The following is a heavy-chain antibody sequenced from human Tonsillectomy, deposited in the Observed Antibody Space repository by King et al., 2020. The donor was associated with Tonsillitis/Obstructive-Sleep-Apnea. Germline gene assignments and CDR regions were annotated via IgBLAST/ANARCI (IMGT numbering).Heavy chain of an antibody. Sequence: QLVQSGAEVKKPGESLKISCKGSGYSFTSYWIGWVRQMPGKGLEWMGIIYPGDSDTRYSPSFQGQVTISADKSISTAYLQWSSLKASDTAMYYCSREQYYDFWCGTYYYMDVWGKGTTVTVSS. J-gene: IGHJ6*03. CDR2: IYPGDSDT. CDR3: SREQYYDFWCGTYYYMDV. CDR1: GYSFTSYW. V-gene: IGHV5-51*01. D-gene: IGHD3-3*01.